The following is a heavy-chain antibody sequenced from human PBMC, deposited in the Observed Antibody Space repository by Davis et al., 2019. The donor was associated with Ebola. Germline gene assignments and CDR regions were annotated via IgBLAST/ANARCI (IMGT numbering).Heavy chain of an antibody. J-gene: IGHJ4*02. CDR2: MNPNSGNT. Sequence: ASVKVSCKASGYTFSSYDINWVRQATGQGLEWMGWMNPNSGNTGYAQKFQGRVTMTRSTSISTAYMELSSLRSEDTAMYYCARDSWCGSDCIWGQGTLVTVSS. D-gene: IGHD2-21*01. CDR3: ARDSWCGSDCI. V-gene: IGHV1-8*01. CDR1: GYTFSSYD.